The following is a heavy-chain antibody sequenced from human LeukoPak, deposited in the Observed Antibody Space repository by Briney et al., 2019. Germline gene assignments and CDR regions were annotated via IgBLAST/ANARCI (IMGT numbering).Heavy chain of an antibody. CDR3: AKAGRFSSFFDY. CDR2: ISWNSGSI. J-gene: IGHJ4*02. Sequence: GGSLRLSCAASGFTFDDYAMHWVRQAPGKGLEWVSGISWNSGSIGYADSVKGRFTISRDNAKNSLYLQMNSLRAEDTALYYCAKAGRFSSFFDYWGQGTLVTVSS. CDR1: GFTFDDYA. D-gene: IGHD6-13*01. V-gene: IGHV3-9*01.